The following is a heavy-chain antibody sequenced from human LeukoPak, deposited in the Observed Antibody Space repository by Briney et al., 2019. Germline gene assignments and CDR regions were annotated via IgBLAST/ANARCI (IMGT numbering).Heavy chain of an antibody. J-gene: IGHJ3*02. V-gene: IGHV3-66*01. CDR1: GFTFSSYA. CDR3: ARRAGPGPIDAFDI. D-gene: IGHD2-8*02. CDR2: IYTNGTT. Sequence: GGSLRLSCAASGFTFSSYAMSWVRQAPGKGLEWVSVIYTNGTTYYADSVKGRFTISRDNSKSPLYLQMNSLRAEDTAVYYCARRAGPGPIDAFDIWGQGTMVTVSS.